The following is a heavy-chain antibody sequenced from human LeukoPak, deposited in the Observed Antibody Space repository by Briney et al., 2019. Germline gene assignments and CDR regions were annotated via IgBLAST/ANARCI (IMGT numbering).Heavy chain of an antibody. V-gene: IGHV3-23*01. D-gene: IGHD3-22*01. CDR1: GFTFSSYA. CDR2: ISGSGGST. Sequence: PGGSLRLSCAASGFTFSSYAMSWVRQAPGKGLEWVSAISGSGGSTYYADSVKGRFTISRDNSKNTLYLQMNSLRAEDTAVYYCARLQTIVVAPGDNWFDPWGQGTLVTVSS. CDR3: ARLQTIVVAPGDNWFDP. J-gene: IGHJ5*02.